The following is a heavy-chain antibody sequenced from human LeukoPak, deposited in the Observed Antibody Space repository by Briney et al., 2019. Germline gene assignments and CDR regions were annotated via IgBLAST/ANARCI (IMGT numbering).Heavy chain of an antibody. Sequence: SETLSLTCAVYGGSFSGYYWSWIRQPPGKGLEWIGEINHSGSTNYNPSLKSRVTISVDTSKNQFSLKLSSVTAADTAVYYCARGLLLGDSSGYRPFDYWGRGTLVTVSS. CDR1: GGSFSGYY. CDR2: INHSGST. CDR3: ARGLLLGDSSGYRPFDY. D-gene: IGHD3-22*01. V-gene: IGHV4-34*01. J-gene: IGHJ4*02.